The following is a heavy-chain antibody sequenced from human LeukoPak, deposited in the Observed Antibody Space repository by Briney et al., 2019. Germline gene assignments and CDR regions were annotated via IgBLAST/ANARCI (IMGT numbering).Heavy chain of an antibody. D-gene: IGHD5-24*01. Sequence: GGSLRLSCATSGFTFSTYNMNWVRQAPGKGLEWVSVIYGGGNIYYADSVKGRFTISRDNSKNTLYLQMNSLRAEDTAVYYCARGAGYNYPYYFDYWGQGTLVTVSS. J-gene: IGHJ4*02. CDR3: ARGAGYNYPYYFDY. CDR2: IYGGGNI. CDR1: GFTFSTYN. V-gene: IGHV3-53*01.